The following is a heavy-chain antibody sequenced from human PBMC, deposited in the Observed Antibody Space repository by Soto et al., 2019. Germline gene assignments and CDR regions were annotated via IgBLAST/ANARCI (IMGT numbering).Heavy chain of an antibody. D-gene: IGHD3-3*01. CDR2: INHSGST. CDR1: GGSFSGYY. V-gene: IGHV4-34*01. CDR3: ARERFLEWLLSQRGLWDY. J-gene: IGHJ4*02. Sequence: SETLSLTCAVYGGSFSGYYWSWIRQPPGKGLEWIGEINHSGSTNYNPSLKSRVTISVDTSKNQFSLKLSSVTAADTAVYYCARERFLEWLLSQRGLWDYWGQGTLVTVSS.